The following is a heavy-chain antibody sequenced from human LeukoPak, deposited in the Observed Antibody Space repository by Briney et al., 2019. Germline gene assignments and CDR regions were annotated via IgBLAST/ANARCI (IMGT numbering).Heavy chain of an antibody. J-gene: IGHJ3*02. CDR2: ISSSSSYI. Sequence: GGSLRLSCAASGFTFSSYSMNWVRQAPGKGLEWVSSISSSSSYIYYADSVKGRFTISRDNAKNSLYLQMNSLRAEDTAVYYCARTDYYGSGSYYNRGAFDIWGQGTMVTVSS. CDR3: ARTDYYGSGSYYNRGAFDI. D-gene: IGHD3-10*01. V-gene: IGHV3-21*01. CDR1: GFTFSSYS.